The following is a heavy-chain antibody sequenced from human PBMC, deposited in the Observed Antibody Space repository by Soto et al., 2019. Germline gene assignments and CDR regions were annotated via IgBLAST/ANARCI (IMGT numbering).Heavy chain of an antibody. CDR1: TFTFSTYA. Sequence: GGSLRPSCSAPTFTFSTYAMTWFRQAPGQGLEWVASFDGNGGRALYPDSLKGRFTNSRDNSKNTLFLQMNSLRAEDAAVYYGTRDPNGDYIGAFEFWGQGTVVTVSS. CDR3: TRDPNGDYIGAFEF. CDR2: FDGNGGRA. V-gene: IGHV3-23*01. J-gene: IGHJ3*01. D-gene: IGHD4-17*01.